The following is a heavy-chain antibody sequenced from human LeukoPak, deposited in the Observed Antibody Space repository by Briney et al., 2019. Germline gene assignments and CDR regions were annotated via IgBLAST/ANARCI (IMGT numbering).Heavy chain of an antibody. CDR1: GFSFSSDA. J-gene: IGHJ4*02. D-gene: IGHD7-27*01. V-gene: IGHV3-23*01. Sequence: GGSLRLSCAASGFSFSSDAMSWVRQAPGKGLEWVSVISGSGDGTYYADSAKGRFTISGDNFKNMLYLQMNSLRVEDTAVYYCAKNWGLDYWGQGTLVTVSS. CDR3: AKNWGLDY. CDR2: ISGSGDGT.